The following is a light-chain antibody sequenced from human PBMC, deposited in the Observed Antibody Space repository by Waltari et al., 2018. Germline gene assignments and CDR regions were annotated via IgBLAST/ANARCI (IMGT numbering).Light chain of an antibody. CDR1: QSVSSY. CDR3: QQRSDWPPH. CDR2: DAS. Sequence: EIVLTQSPATLSLSPGERATLSYRASQSVSSYLGWYQQTPGQAPRLLIYDASNRATGIPARFSGSGSGTDFTLTISSLEPEDFAVYYCQQRSDWPPHFGQGTRLEMK. V-gene: IGKV3-11*01. J-gene: IGKJ5*01.